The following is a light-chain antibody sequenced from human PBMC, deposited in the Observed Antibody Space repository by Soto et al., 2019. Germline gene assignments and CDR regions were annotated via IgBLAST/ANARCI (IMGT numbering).Light chain of an antibody. CDR3: SSYTSSSTWV. Sequence: QSVLTQPASVSGSPGQSITISCTGTSSDVGGYNYVSWYQQHPGKAPKLMIYEVSNRPSGVSNRFSASKSGSTASLTISGLQAEDEADYYCSSYTSSSTWVFGGGTKLPVL. CDR2: EVS. V-gene: IGLV2-14*01. J-gene: IGLJ3*02. CDR1: SSDVGGYNY.